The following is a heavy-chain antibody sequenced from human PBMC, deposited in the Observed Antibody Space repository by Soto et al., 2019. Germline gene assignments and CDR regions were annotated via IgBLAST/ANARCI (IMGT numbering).Heavy chain of an antibody. J-gene: IGHJ4*02. V-gene: IGHV4-30-4*01. CDR3: ARETSSSNFDY. CDR2: IYHGGST. Sequence: SETLSLTCTVSGDSITSGDYYWSWVRQPPGKGLGWIGYIYHGGSTYYQPSLKSRITILRDTSKNQLSLTVSSVTAADTAVYYCARETSSSNFDYWGQGTLVTVSS. D-gene: IGHD6-6*01. CDR1: GDSITSGDYY.